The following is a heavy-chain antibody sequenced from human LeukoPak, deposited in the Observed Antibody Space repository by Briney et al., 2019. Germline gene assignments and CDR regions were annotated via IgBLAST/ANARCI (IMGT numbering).Heavy chain of an antibody. J-gene: IGHJ4*02. CDR1: GGSISSSSYY. V-gene: IGHV4-39*07. Sequence: SETLSLTCTVSGGSISSSSYYWGWIRQPPGKGLEWIGSIYYSGSTYYNPSLKSRVTISVDTSKNQFSLKLSSVTAADTAVYYCARDRARRYSFDYWGQGTLVTVSS. CDR3: ARDRARRYSFDY. CDR2: IYYSGST.